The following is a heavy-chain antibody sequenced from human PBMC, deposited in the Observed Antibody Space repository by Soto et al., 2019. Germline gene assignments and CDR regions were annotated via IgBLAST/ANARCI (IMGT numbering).Heavy chain of an antibody. D-gene: IGHD6-19*01. CDR3: ARLAAVAGHFDY. Sequence: PGGSLKISCNGSGYSFTSDWIGWGRQMPGKGLEWMGIIYPGDSDTRYSPSFQGQVTISADKSISTAYLQWSSLKASDTAMYYCARLAAVAGHFDYWGQGTLVTVSS. CDR2: IYPGDSDT. CDR1: GYSFTSDW. J-gene: IGHJ4*02. V-gene: IGHV5-51*01.